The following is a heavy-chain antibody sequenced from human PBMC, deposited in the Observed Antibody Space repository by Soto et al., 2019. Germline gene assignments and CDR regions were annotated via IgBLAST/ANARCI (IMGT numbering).Heavy chain of an antibody. J-gene: IGHJ6*02. V-gene: IGHV1-69*06. CDR3: ARGSSSSRTNYYYYGMDV. CDR1: GGTFSSYA. D-gene: IGHD6-13*01. CDR2: IIPIFGTA. Sequence: SVKVSCKASGGTFSSYAISWVRQAPGQGLEWMGGIIPIFGTANYAQKFQGRVTITADKSTSTAYMELSSLRSEDTAVYYCARGSSSSRTNYYYYGMDVWGQGTAVTVSS.